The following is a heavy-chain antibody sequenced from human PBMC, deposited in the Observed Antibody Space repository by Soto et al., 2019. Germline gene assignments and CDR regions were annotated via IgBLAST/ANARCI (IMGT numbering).Heavy chain of an antibody. V-gene: IGHV1-18*04. D-gene: IGHD4-17*01. CDR2: ISAYNGNT. CDR3: ARDSYGDYANYYYYGMDV. J-gene: IGHJ6*02. CDR1: GYTSTSYG. Sequence: GASVKVSCKASGYTSTSYGISWVRQAPGQGLEWMGWISAYNGNTNYAQKLQGRVTMTTDTSTSTAYMELRSLRSDDTAVYYCARDSYGDYANYYYYGMDVWGQGTTVTVSS.